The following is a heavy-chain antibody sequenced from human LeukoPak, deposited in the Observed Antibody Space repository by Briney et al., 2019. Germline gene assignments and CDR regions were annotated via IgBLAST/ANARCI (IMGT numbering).Heavy chain of an antibody. Sequence: PGGSLRLSCAASGFTFSNAWMSWVRQAPGKGLEWVGRIKSKTDGGTTDYAAPVKGRFTISRDDSKNTLYLQMNSLKTEGTAVYYCTTDLIGSLENWFDPWGQGTLVTVSS. J-gene: IGHJ5*02. V-gene: IGHV3-15*01. CDR1: GFTFSNAW. CDR3: TTDLIGSLENWFDP. CDR2: IKSKTDGGTT. D-gene: IGHD3-10*01.